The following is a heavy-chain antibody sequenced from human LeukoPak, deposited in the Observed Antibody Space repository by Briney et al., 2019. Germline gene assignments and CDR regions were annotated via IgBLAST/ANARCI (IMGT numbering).Heavy chain of an antibody. CDR1: AYTFISYD. CDR2: MNPNSGHT. V-gene: IGHV1-8*01. J-gene: IGHJ4*02. Sequence: ASVKVSCKASAYTFISYDINWVRQASGQGPEWLGWMNPNSGHTGYAQKFQGRVTMTRNTSISTAYMELSSLRSEDTAVYYCARERDNWDLDSWGQGTLVTASS. D-gene: IGHD1-20*01. CDR3: ARERDNWDLDS.